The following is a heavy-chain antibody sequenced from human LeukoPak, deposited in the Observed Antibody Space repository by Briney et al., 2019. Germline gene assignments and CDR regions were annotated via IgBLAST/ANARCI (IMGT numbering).Heavy chain of an antibody. D-gene: IGHD5-12*01. J-gene: IGHJ4*02. CDR3: AKDRRNTVPTISDY. Sequence: GGSLRLSCAASGFTFSSYAMNWARQAPGKGLEWVSAISGSGGSTYYADSVKGRFTISRDNSENTLYPRMNSLRAEDTAVYYCAKDRRNTVPTISDYWGQGTLVTVSS. CDR2: ISGSGGST. CDR1: GFTFSSYA. V-gene: IGHV3-23*01.